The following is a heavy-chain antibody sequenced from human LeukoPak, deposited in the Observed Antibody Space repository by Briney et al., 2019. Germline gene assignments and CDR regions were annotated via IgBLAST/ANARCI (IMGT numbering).Heavy chain of an antibody. J-gene: IGHJ6*02. CDR1: GGSISSYY. V-gene: IGHV4-59*08. CDR3: ARGYSGYDYYYYGMDV. Sequence: PSETLSLTCTVSGGSISSYYWSWIRQPPGKGLEWIGYIYYSGSTNYNPSLKSRVTISVDTSKNQFSLKLSSVTAADTAVYYCARGYSGYDYYYYGMDVWAKGPRSPSP. D-gene: IGHD5-12*01. CDR2: IYYSGST.